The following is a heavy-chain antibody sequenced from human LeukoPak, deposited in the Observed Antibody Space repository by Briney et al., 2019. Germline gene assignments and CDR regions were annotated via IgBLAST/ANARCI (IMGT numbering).Heavy chain of an antibody. CDR2: IYYSGST. V-gene: IGHV4-59*12. J-gene: IGHJ4*02. CDR3: ARASYDSSGYFLFDY. CDR1: GGSISNYY. D-gene: IGHD3-22*01. Sequence: TSETLSLTCTVSGGSISNYYWSWIRQPPGKGLEWIGYIYYSGSTNYNPSLKSRVTISVDTSKNQFSLKLSSVTAADTAVYYCARASYDSSGYFLFDYWGQGTLVTVSS.